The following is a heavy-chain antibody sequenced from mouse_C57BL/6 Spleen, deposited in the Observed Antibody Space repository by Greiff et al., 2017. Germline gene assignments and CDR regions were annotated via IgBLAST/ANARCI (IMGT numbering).Heavy chain of an antibody. V-gene: IGHV5-16*01. CDR3: ARERGLRRGYYFDY. Sequence: KVVESEGGLVQPGSSMKLSCTASGFTFSGYYMAWVRQVPAKGLEWVANINYDGSSTYYLASLKSRFIISRDNAKNILYLQMSSLKSEDTATYYCARERGLRRGYYFDYWGQGTTLTVSS. D-gene: IGHD2-4*01. CDR2: INYDGSST. CDR1: GFTFSGYY. J-gene: IGHJ2*01.